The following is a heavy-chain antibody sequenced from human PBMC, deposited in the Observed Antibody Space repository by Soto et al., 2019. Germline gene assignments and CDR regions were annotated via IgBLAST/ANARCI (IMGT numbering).Heavy chain of an antibody. CDR2: INAGNGDT. CDR3: ARDNYYDSSGSDIAHDY. J-gene: IGHJ4*02. V-gene: IGHV1-3*01. CDR1: GYTFINYA. Sequence: ASVKVSCKASGYTFINYAIHWVRQAPGQRLEWMGWINAGNGDTKYSQKFQGRVTITRDTSANTAYMELSSLRSEDTAVYYCARDNYYDSSGSDIAHDYWGQGTLVTVSS. D-gene: IGHD3-22*01.